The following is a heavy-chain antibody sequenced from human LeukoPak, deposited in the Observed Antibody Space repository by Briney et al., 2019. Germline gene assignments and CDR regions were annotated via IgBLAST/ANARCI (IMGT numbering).Heavy chain of an antibody. CDR2: IPSNGGSA. CDR1: GFTLSIYA. CDR3: AREYCDSTTCYKAIDY. J-gene: IGHJ4*02. V-gene: IGHV3-64*01. Sequence: GGTLRLSCAASGFTLSIYAMHWVRHAPRKGLEYVSAIPSNGGSAYYTNSVKGRFTISRDNSKNTLYLQMGSLRAEDMAVYYCAREYCDSTTCYKAIDYWGQGTLVTVSS. D-gene: IGHD2-2*02.